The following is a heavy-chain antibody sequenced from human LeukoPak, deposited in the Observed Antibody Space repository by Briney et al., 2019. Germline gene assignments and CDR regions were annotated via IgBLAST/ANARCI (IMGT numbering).Heavy chain of an antibody. J-gene: IGHJ4*02. CDR1: GGSISSSSYY. CDR2: IYYSGST. D-gene: IGHD3-22*01. Sequence: SETLSLTCTVSGGSISSSSYYWGWVRQPPGKGLEWIGSIYYSGSTYYNPSLKSRVTISVDTSKNQFSLKLSSVTAADTAVYYCARLSGSSGYYQSRYWGQGTLVTVSS. V-gene: IGHV4-39*01. CDR3: ARLSGSSGYYQSRY.